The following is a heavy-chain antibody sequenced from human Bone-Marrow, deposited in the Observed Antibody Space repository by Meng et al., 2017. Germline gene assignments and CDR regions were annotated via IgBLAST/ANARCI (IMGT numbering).Heavy chain of an antibody. Sequence: GGSLRLSCAASGFTFDDYAMHWVRQAPGKGLVWVSRINSDGSDTSYADSVKGRFTISRDNAKNTLYLQMNSLRAEDTAVYYCARVGYYDSSNYYAYFQHWGQGTLVTVSS. J-gene: IGHJ1*01. CDR3: ARVGYYDSSNYYAYFQH. CDR1: GFTFDDYA. V-gene: IGHV3-74*01. CDR2: INSDGSDT. D-gene: IGHD3-22*01.